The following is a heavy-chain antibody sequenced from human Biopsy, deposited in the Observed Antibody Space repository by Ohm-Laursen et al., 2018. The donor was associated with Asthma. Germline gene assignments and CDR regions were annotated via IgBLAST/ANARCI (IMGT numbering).Heavy chain of an antibody. CDR2: IHHSGTS. CDR1: GGSINIGDYY. V-gene: IGHV4-31*03. D-gene: IGHD3-22*01. CDR3: ARIPRGSGSYFVDY. J-gene: IGHJ4*02. Sequence: SQTLSLTCTVSGGSINIGDYYWSWIRQHPGKGLEWIGYIHHSGTSYFNPSLKSRVSFSRDTSKNQFSLRLSSVTAADTAMYYCARIPRGSGSYFVDYWGQGTLVTVSS.